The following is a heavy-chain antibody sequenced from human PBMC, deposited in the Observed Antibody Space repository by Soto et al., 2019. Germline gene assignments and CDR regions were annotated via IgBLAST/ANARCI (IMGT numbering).Heavy chain of an antibody. CDR3: ARHLETPYYGMDV. V-gene: IGHV1-69*13. D-gene: IGHD1-1*01. CDR2: IIPIFGTA. CDR1: GGTFSIYA. J-gene: IGHJ6*02. Sequence: SVKVSCKASGGTFSIYAISWVRQAPGQGLEWMGGIIPIFGTADYAQKFQGRVTITADESTSTASMELSSLRSEDTAVYYCARHLETPYYGMDVWGQGTTVTVSS.